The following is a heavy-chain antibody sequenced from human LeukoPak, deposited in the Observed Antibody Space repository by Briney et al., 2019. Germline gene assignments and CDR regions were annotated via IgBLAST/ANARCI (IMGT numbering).Heavy chain of an antibody. Sequence: GGSLRLSCAASGFTVSSNYMSWVRQAPGKGLEWVSVIYSGGSTYYADSVKGRFTISRDNSMNTLYLQMNSLRADDTAIYYCVKGSQAVASGGHFDYWGQGTLVTVSS. CDR1: GFTVSSNY. D-gene: IGHD6-19*01. V-gene: IGHV3-53*01. CDR3: VKGSQAVASGGHFDY. CDR2: IYSGGST. J-gene: IGHJ4*02.